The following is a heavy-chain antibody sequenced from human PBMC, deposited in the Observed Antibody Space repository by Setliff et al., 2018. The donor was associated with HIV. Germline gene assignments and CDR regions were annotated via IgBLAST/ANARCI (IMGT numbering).Heavy chain of an antibody. V-gene: IGHV4-34*01. Sequence: SETLSLTCAVYGGSFSGYLWSWIRQPPGKGLEWIGYINHSGNTYYNPSLKSRVTISIDTSKNQFSLKLSSVIAADTAVYYCARGRDYVSGNYHYTGGGAFDIGGQGTMVTVSS. J-gene: IGHJ3*02. CDR1: GGSFSGYL. D-gene: IGHD3-16*02. CDR2: INHSGNT. CDR3: ARGRDYVSGNYHYTGGGAFDI.